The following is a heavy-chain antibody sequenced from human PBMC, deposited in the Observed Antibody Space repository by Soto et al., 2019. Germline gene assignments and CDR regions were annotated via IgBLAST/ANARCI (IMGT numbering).Heavy chain of an antibody. CDR2: ISRTSSDI. CDR1: GFTFSSYS. Sequence: EVQLVESGGGLVKPGGSLRLSCITSGFTFSSYSMNWVRQAPGKGLEWVSSISRTSSDIYYADSVKGRYTISRDNAQNSLYLQMSSLRAEDTAVYYCARDQVAVTGRFGLGFDFWGQGTLVTVSS. J-gene: IGHJ4*02. CDR3: ARDQVAVTGRFGLGFDF. V-gene: IGHV3-21*01. D-gene: IGHD6-19*01.